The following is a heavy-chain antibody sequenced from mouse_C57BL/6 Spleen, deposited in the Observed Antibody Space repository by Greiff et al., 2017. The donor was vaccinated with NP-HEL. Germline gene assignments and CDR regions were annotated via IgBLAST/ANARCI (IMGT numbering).Heavy chain of an antibody. J-gene: IGHJ4*01. CDR1: GYTFTDYY. Sequence: VQLQQSGPELVKPGASVKISCKASGYTFTDYYMNWVKQSHGKSLEWIGDINPNNGGTSYNQKFKGKATLTVDKSSSTAYMELRSLTSEDSAVYYCARPNTGVGDYAMDDWGKGTSVTASS. D-gene: IGHD1-1*01. CDR3: ARPNTGVGDYAMDD. CDR2: INPNNGGT. V-gene: IGHV1-26*01.